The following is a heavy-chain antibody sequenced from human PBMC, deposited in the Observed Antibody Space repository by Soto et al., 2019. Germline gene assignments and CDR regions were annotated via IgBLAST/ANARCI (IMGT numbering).Heavy chain of an antibody. Sequence: QVQLVESGGGVVQPGRSLRLSCAASGFTFSSYGMHWVRQAPGKGLEWVAVIWYDGSNKYYADSVKGRFTISRDNSKNTLYLQMNSLRAEDTAVYYCAREHSSSSESVYWGQGTLVTVSS. D-gene: IGHD6-6*01. CDR1: GFTFSSYG. CDR2: IWYDGSNK. CDR3: AREHSSSSESVY. V-gene: IGHV3-33*01. J-gene: IGHJ4*02.